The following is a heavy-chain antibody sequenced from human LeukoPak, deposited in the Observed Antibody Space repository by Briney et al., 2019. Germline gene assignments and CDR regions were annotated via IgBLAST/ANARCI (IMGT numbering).Heavy chain of an antibody. CDR1: GFTFRTLA. V-gene: IGHV3-23*01. D-gene: IGHD3-16*02. Sequence: GGSLSLSCAPSGFTFRTLAMRWARQPPEERREWVSNISGSGANTYYADSVRGRFTISGDNSKNTLYLHMKSLRAEDTAVYYCAKEGAGYTNPYYFDYWGQGTLVTVSS. J-gene: IGHJ4*02. CDR2: ISGSGANT. CDR3: AKEGAGYTNPYYFDY.